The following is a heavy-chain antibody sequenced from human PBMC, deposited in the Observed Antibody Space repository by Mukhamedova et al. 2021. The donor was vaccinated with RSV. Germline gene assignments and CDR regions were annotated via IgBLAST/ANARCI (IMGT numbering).Heavy chain of an antibody. D-gene: IGHD1-26*01. CDR3: ARDGLYSGSYYY. Sequence: FTISRDNAKNTLYLQMNSLRAEDTAVYYCARDGLYSGSYYYWGQGTLVTVSS. J-gene: IGHJ4*02. V-gene: IGHV3-74*01.